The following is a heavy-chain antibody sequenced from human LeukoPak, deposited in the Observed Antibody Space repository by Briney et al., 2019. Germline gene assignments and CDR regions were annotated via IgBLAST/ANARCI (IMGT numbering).Heavy chain of an antibody. J-gene: IGHJ4*02. CDR2: ISYDGSNK. CDR1: GFTFSSYA. V-gene: IGHV3-30-3*01. CDR3: ARGVTMIGYYFDY. Sequence: PGGSLRLSCAASGFTFSSYAMHWVRQAPGKGLEWVAVISYDGSNKYYADSVKGRFTISRDNSKNTLYLQMNSLRAEDTAVYYCARGVTMIGYYFDYWGQGTLVTVSS. D-gene: IGHD3-22*01.